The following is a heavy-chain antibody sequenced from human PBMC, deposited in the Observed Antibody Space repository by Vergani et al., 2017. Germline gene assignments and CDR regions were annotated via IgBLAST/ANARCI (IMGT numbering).Heavy chain of an antibody. J-gene: IGHJ4*02. CDR2: INPSGGHT. Sequence: QVQVVQSGAEVKKSGASVKVSCKTSGYTFSNYYMHWVRQAPGQGLEWMGIINPSGGHTNYAQKFQGRVTMTRDTSTSTVYMELSSLRSEDTAIYYCANGDYGILTGYRYWGQGTLVNVSA. D-gene: IGHD3-9*01. CDR3: ANGDYGILTGYRY. V-gene: IGHV1-46*03. CDR1: GYTFSNYY.